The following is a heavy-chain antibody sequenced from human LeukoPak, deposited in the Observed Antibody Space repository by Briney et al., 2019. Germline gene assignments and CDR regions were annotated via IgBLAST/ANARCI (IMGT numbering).Heavy chain of an antibody. CDR1: GGSFSSYF. CDR3: ARDLQIGYTFGPRFDY. D-gene: IGHD5-18*01. Sequence: PSETLSLTCTVSGGSFSSYFWSWIRQPAGGGLEWIGRLFTTVKANYNPSLKSRVTMSVDTSKNQFSLRLTSVTAADTAVYYCARDLQIGYTFGPRFDYWGQGTLVTVSS. CDR2: LFTTVKA. V-gene: IGHV4-4*07. J-gene: IGHJ4*02.